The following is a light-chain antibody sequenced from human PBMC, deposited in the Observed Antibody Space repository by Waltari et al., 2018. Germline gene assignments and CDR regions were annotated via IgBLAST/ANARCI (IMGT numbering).Light chain of an antibody. CDR3: QSYDSSLSGSYV. Sequence: QSVLTQPPSVSGAPGQRVTISSTGTSSTIGAGSDVPWYQQLPGTAPNLLIYTNSNRPSGVPDRFSGSKSGTSASLAITGLQAEDEADYYCQSYDSSLSGSYVFGTGTKVTVL. CDR2: TNS. J-gene: IGLJ1*01. V-gene: IGLV1-40*01. CDR1: SSTIGAGSD.